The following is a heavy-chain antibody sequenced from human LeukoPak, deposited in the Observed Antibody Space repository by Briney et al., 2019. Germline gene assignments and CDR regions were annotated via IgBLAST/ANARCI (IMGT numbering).Heavy chain of an antibody. CDR2: ISGSGGST. V-gene: IGHV3-23*01. Sequence: TGGSLRLSYAASGFTFSSYAMSWVRQAPGKGLEWVSAISGSGGSTYYADSVKGRFTISRDNSKNTLYLQMNSLRAEDTAVYYCAKDELWSGELFDYWGQGTLVTVSP. CDR1: GFTFSSYA. CDR3: AKDELWSGELFDY. D-gene: IGHD3-10*01. J-gene: IGHJ4*02.